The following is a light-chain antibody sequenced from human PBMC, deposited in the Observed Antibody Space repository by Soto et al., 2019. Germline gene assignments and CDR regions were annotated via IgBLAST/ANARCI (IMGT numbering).Light chain of an antibody. CDR2: DAS. V-gene: IGKV3-15*01. CDR3: QQYNSWHPIT. Sequence: EVLMTQSPSTLSVSPGERATLSCRASESVSRKLAWYQQKPGQAPRLLIYDASTRATGIPDRFSGGGSGTEFTLTISSLQYEDFVVHYCQQYNSWHPITFGQGTRLEIK. CDR1: ESVSRK. J-gene: IGKJ5*01.